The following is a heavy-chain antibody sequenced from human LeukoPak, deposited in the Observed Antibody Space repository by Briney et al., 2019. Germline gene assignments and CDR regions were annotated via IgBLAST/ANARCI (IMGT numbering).Heavy chain of an antibody. Sequence: ASVKVSCKASGGTFSSYAISWVRQAPGQGLEWMGGIIPIFGTANYAQKFQGRVTITADESTSTAYMELSSLRSEDTAVYYCARDFFRMVRGVDNWFDPWGQGTLVTVSS. D-gene: IGHD3-10*01. CDR2: IIPIFGTA. CDR1: GGTFSSYA. V-gene: IGHV1-69*01. CDR3: ARDFFRMVRGVDNWFDP. J-gene: IGHJ5*02.